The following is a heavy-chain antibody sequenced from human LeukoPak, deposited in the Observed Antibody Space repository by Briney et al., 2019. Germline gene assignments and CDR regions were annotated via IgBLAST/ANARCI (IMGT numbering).Heavy chain of an antibody. D-gene: IGHD6-19*01. J-gene: IGHJ4*02. V-gene: IGHV1-3*01. Sequence: ASVKVSCKASGYTFTSYAMHWVRQAPGQRLEWMGWINAGNGNTKYSQKFQGRVTITRDTSASTAHMELSSLRSEDTAVYYCARGEESSGWYVYWLPFDYWGQGTLVTVSS. CDR2: INAGNGNT. CDR1: GYTFTSYA. CDR3: ARGEESSGWYVYWLPFDY.